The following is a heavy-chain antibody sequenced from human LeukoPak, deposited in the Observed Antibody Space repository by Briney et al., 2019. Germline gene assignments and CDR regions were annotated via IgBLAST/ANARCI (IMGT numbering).Heavy chain of an antibody. CDR1: GFTFSSYG. V-gene: IGHV3-30*18. CDR3: AKTYYDSSGYSIDY. J-gene: IGHJ4*02. Sequence: GGSLRLSCAASGFTFSSYGMHWVRQAPGKGLKWVAVISYDGSNKYYADSVKGRFTISRDNSKNTLYLQMNSLRAEDTAVYYCAKTYYDSSGYSIDYWGQGTLVTVSS. D-gene: IGHD3-22*01. CDR2: ISYDGSNK.